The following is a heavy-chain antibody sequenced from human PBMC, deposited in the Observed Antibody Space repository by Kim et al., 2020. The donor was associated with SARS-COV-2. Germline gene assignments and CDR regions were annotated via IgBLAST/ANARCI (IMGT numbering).Heavy chain of an antibody. J-gene: IGHJ4*02. CDR3: ARDRGPSSGYYYEAFDY. CDR2: IIPIFGTA. D-gene: IGHD3-22*01. Sequence: SVKVSCKASGGTFSSYAISWVRQAPGQGLEWMGGIIPIFGTANYAQKFQGRVTITADESTSTAYMELSSLRYEDTAVYYCARDRGPSSGYYYEAFDYWGQGTLVTVSS. CDR1: GGTFSSYA. V-gene: IGHV1-69*13.